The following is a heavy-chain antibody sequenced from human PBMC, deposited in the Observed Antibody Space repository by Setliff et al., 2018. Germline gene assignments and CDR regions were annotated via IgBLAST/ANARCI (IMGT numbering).Heavy chain of an antibody. CDR3: ARERGDIVSTTSYYYYMDV. D-gene: IGHD5-12*01. CDR1: RGTFSSYG. V-gene: IGHV1-69*05. Sequence: SVKVSCKASRGTFSSYGITWVRQAPGQGFEWMGGIIPIFGTTDYAQKFQGRVSITTDESTSTAYMEMSSLRSEDTAVYYCARERGDIVSTTSYYYYMDVWGKGTTVTVSS. J-gene: IGHJ6*03. CDR2: IIPIFGTT.